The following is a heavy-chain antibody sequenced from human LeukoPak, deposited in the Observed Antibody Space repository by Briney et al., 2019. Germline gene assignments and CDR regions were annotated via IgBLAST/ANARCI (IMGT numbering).Heavy chain of an antibody. Sequence: SVKVSCKASGGTFSSYAISWVRQAPGQGLEWMGRIIPILGIANYAQKFQGRVTITADKSTSTAYMELSSLRSEDTALYYCAKDILNYYDSRAPGFDYWGQGILVTVSS. J-gene: IGHJ4*02. V-gene: IGHV1-69*04. CDR2: IIPILGIA. D-gene: IGHD3-22*01. CDR1: GGTFSSYA. CDR3: AKDILNYYDSRAPGFDY.